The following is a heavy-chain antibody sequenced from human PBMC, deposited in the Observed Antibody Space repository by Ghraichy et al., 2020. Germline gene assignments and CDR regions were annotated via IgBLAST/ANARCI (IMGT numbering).Heavy chain of an antibody. CDR2: TKNKAKSYGT. Sequence: VSRTKNKAKSYGTVYAASVKGRFIASRDDSKNSLSLQLNSLTIEDTAVYYCARDTAASLDIWGQGTVVTVS. J-gene: IGHJ3*02. V-gene: IGHV3-72*01. D-gene: IGHD6-25*01. CDR3: ARDTAASLDI.